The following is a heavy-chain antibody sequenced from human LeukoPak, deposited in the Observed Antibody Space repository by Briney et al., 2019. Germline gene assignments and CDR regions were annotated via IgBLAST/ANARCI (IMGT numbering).Heavy chain of an antibody. J-gene: IGHJ6*03. V-gene: IGHV5-51*01. CDR2: IYPGDSDT. D-gene: IGHD1-26*01. CDR3: ARRIVGATTSDYYYYYMDV. CDR1: GYIFTSYW. Sequence: GESLQISCKCSGYIFTSYWIGWVRQLPGKGLEWMGIIYPGDSDTRYSPSFQGQVTISADKSISTAYLQWSSLKASDTAMYYCARRIVGATTSDYYYYYMDVWGKGTTVTVSS.